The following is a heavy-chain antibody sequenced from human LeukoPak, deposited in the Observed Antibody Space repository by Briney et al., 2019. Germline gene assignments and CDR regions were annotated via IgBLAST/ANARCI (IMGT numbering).Heavy chain of an antibody. V-gene: IGHV1-69*06. J-gene: IGHJ4*02. CDR3: ARDRGPWGIVVVTAPFDY. CDR1: VGTFSSYA. CDR2: IIPIFGTA. Sequence: CSVKVSCKASVGTFSSYAISWVRQAPGQGLEWMGRIIPIFGTANYAQKFQGRVTITADKSTSTAYMELSSLRSEDTAVYYCARDRGPWGIVVVTAPFDYWGQGTLVTVSS. D-gene: IGHD2-21*02.